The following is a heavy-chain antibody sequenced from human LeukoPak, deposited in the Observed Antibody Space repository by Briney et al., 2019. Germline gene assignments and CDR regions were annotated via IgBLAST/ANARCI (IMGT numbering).Heavy chain of an antibody. CDR3: ARDRQSSSWYRPYYYYGMDV. Sequence: PGGSLRLSCAASGFTFSSYAMHWVRQAPGKGLEWVAVISYDGSNKYYADSVKGRFTISRDNSKNTLYLQMNSLRAEDTAVYYCARDRQSSSWYRPYYYYGMDVWGQGTTVTVSS. D-gene: IGHD6-13*01. CDR2: ISYDGSNK. J-gene: IGHJ6*02. CDR1: GFTFSSYA. V-gene: IGHV3-30-3*01.